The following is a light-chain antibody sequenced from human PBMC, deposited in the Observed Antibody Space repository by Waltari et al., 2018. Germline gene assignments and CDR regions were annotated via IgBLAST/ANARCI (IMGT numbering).Light chain of an antibody. V-gene: IGKV3-11*01. CDR2: DAS. CDR3: QQSRNWPLT. J-gene: IGKJ4*01. Sequence: EIVLTQSPATLSLSPGERATLSCGASQSVSSYLAWYQQKPGQAPRLLIYDASNRATGIPARFSGSGSGTDFTLTISSLEPEDSAVYYCQQSRNWPLTFGGGTKVEIK. CDR1: QSVSSY.